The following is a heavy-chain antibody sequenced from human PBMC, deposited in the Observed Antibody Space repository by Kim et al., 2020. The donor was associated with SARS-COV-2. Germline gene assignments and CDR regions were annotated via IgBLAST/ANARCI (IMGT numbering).Heavy chain of an antibody. D-gene: IGHD3-10*01. CDR2: ISYDGSNK. Sequence: GGSLRLSCAASGFTFSSYGMHWVRQAPGKGLEWVAVISYDGSNKYYADSVKGRFTISRDNSKNTLYLQMNSLRAEDTAVYYCAKDFDYYGSGFPIDYWG. CDR3: AKDFDYYGSGFPIDY. J-gene: IGHJ4*01. V-gene: IGHV3-30*18. CDR1: GFTFSSYG.